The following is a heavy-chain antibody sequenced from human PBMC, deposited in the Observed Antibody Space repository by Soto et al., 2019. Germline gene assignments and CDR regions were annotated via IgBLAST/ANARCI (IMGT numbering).Heavy chain of an antibody. CDR2: IIPILGIA. CDR1: GGTFSSYT. CDR3: ARDRRIAAAGTSFDY. Sequence: QVQLVQSGAEVKKPGSSVKVSCKASGGTFSSYTISWVRQAPGQGLEWMGRIIPILGIANYAQKFQCRVTITPDKSTSTAYMELSSLRSEDTAVYYCARDRRIAAAGTSFDYWGQGTLVTVSS. J-gene: IGHJ4*02. V-gene: IGHV1-69*08. D-gene: IGHD6-13*01.